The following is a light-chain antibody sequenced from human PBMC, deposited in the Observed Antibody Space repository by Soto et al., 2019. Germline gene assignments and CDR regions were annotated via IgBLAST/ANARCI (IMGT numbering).Light chain of an antibody. CDR1: QTVSSN. Sequence: EIVMTPSPATLSVSPGERATLSCRASQTVSSNLAWYQQKPGQAPRLLIYGASTRATGIPARFSGSGSGTEFTLIISSLQSEDFAVYYCQHYNNWPPWTFGQGTKVDI. CDR2: GAS. J-gene: IGKJ1*01. CDR3: QHYNNWPPWT. V-gene: IGKV3-15*01.